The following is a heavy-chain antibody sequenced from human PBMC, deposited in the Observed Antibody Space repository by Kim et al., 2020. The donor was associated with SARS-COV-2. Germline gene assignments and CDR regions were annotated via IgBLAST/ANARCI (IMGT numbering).Heavy chain of an antibody. CDR2: IRGSGGGT. V-gene: IGHV3-23*01. CDR3: AKSGGLDIVVVPAAIGYYYMDV. Sequence: GGSLRLSCAASGFTFSSYAMTWVRQAPGKGLEWVATIRGSGGGTYYADSVKGRFTIFRDNSRNTLYLQMNSLRAEDTAVYYCAKSGGLDIVVVPAAIGYYYMDVWGKGTTVTVSS. CDR1: GFTFSSYA. J-gene: IGHJ6*03. D-gene: IGHD2-2*03.